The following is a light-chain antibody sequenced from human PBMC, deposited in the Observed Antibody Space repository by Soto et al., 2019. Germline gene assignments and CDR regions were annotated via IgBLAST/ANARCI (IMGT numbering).Light chain of an antibody. CDR1: SSDVGGYNH. CDR2: EVS. V-gene: IGLV2-8*01. CDR3: SSYAGSNNFVV. J-gene: IGLJ2*01. Sequence: QSALTQPPSASGSPGQSVAISCTGTSSDVGGYNHVSWYQHHPGKAPKLMIYEVSKRPSGVPDRFSGSKSGNTASLTVSGLQAEDEADYYCSSYAGSNNFVVFGGGTQLTVL.